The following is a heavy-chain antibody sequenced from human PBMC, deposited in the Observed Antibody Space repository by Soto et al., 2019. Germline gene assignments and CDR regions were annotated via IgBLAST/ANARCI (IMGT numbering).Heavy chain of an antibody. CDR1: GGTFSSYA. CDR2: IIPIFGTA. CDR3: ARKNRDGLAFFWFDP. V-gene: IGHV1-69*01. D-gene: IGHD3-3*02. J-gene: IGHJ5*02. Sequence: QVQLVQSGAEVKKPGSSVKVSCKASGGTFSSYAISWVRQAPGQGLEWMGGIIPIFGTANYAQKFQGRVTITADEATSTAYMELGSRRSEDTAVYYCARKNRDGLAFFWFDPWGQGTLVTFSS.